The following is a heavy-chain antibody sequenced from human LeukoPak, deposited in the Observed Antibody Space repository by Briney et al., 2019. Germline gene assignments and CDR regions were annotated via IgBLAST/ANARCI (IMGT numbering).Heavy chain of an antibody. Sequence: SETLSLTCTVSGGSISSYYWSWIRQPPGKGLEWIGYIYYSGSTNYNPSLKSRVTISVDTSKNQFSLKLSSVTAADTAVYYCARTDNTAMALLLDYWGQGTLVTVSS. CDR3: ARTDNTAMALLLDY. CDR2: IYYSGST. D-gene: IGHD5-18*01. CDR1: GGSISSYY. V-gene: IGHV4-59*01. J-gene: IGHJ4*02.